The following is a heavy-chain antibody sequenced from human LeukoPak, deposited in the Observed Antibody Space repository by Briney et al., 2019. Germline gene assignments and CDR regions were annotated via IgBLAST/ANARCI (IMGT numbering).Heavy chain of an antibody. J-gene: IGHJ5*02. Sequence: GGSLRLPCAASGFTFSSYSMNWVRQAPGKGLEWVSSISSSSYIYYADSVKGRFTISRDNAKNSLYLQMNSLRAEDTAVYYCARDGLVGATYNWFDPWGQGTLVTVSS. CDR3: ARDGLVGATYNWFDP. CDR2: ISSSSYI. D-gene: IGHD1-26*01. V-gene: IGHV3-21*01. CDR1: GFTFSSYS.